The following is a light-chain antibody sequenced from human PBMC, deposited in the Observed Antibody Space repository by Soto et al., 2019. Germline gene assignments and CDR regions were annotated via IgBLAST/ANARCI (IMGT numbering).Light chain of an antibody. CDR2: GAS. CDR1: QSVSSSY. J-gene: IGKJ5*01. Sequence: EIVLTQPPGTLSLSPGERATLSCRASQSVSSSYLAWYQQKPGQAPRLLIYGASSRATGIPVRFSGSGSGTEFTLTISSLQSEDFAVYYCQQYNNWPLTFGQGTRLEIK. CDR3: QQYNNWPLT. V-gene: IGKV3-15*01.